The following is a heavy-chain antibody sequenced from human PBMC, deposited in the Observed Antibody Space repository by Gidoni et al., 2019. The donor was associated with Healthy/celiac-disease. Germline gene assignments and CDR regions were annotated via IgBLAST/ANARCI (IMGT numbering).Heavy chain of an antibody. CDR1: GSSFTSHW. Sequence: EVQLVPSGAEVKKPGESLRISCQGSGSSFTSHWISWVRQMPGKGLAWMGRIDPSDSYTNYSPSFQGHVTISADKSISTAYLQWSSLKASDTAMYYCARLDASVDAFDIWGQGTMVTVSS. J-gene: IGHJ3*02. D-gene: IGHD1-1*01. CDR2: IDPSDSYT. CDR3: ARLDASVDAFDI. V-gene: IGHV5-10-1*03.